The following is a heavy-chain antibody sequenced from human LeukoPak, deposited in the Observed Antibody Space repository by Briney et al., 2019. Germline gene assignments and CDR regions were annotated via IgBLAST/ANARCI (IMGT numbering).Heavy chain of an antibody. CDR2: IYTSGST. J-gene: IGHJ5*02. Sequence: SETLSRTGTGSGGSISSGSYYWSWIRQPAGKGLEWIGRIYTSGSTNYNPSLKSRVTISVDTSKNQVSLKLGSVTAADTAVYYCARGPMITFGGVIGNWFDPWGQGTLVTVSS. V-gene: IGHV4-61*02. CDR1: GGSISSGSYY. D-gene: IGHD3-16*02. CDR3: ARGPMITFGGVIGNWFDP.